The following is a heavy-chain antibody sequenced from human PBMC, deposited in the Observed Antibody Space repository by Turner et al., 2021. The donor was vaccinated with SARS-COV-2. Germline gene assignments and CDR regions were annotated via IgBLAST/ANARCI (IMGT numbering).Heavy chain of an antibody. V-gene: IGHV3-21*01. Sequence: ELQLVESGGGLVKPGASLRPSGAASGLTFSRYRMNWVRQAPGKGLEWVSSISSSSSYIYYAGSVKGRFTISRDNAKKSLFLQMNSLRAEETAVYYCARARWDYYDSSGYYPEAFDIWGQGTMVTVSS. CDR2: ISSSSSYI. J-gene: IGHJ3*02. D-gene: IGHD3-22*01. CDR1: GLTFSRYR. CDR3: ARARWDYYDSSGYYPEAFDI.